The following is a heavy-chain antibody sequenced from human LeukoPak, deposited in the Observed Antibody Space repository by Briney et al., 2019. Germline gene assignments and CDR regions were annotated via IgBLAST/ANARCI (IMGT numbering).Heavy chain of an antibody. Sequence: GASVKVSCKASGGTFSSYAISWVRQAPGQRLEWMGWINAGNGNTKYSRKFQGRVTITRDTSASTAYMELSSLRSEDTAVYYCARRVPSQVVTDYFDHWGQGALVTVSS. V-gene: IGHV1-3*01. D-gene: IGHD3-22*01. J-gene: IGHJ4*02. CDR2: INAGNGNT. CDR1: GGTFSSYA. CDR3: ARRVPSQVVTDYFDH.